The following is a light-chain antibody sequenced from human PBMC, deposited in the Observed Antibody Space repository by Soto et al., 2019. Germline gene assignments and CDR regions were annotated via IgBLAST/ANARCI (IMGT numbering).Light chain of an antibody. Sequence: DIVITQSPLSLPVTPGEPGSISCRPSLSLPHRNGYNYLDWYLQKPGQAPQLLIYLGSSRASGVPDRFSGGGSGTDFTLKISRVQAEDVAIYYCMQALQTPPTFGQGTKVDIK. CDR3: MQALQTPPT. J-gene: IGKJ1*01. CDR2: LGS. CDR1: LSLPHRNGYNY. V-gene: IGKV2-28*01.